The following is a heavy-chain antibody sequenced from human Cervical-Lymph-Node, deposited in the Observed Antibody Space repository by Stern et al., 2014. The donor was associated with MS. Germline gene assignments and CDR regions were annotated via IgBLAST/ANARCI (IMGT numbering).Heavy chain of an antibody. Sequence: QVQLVESGAEVKKPGASVTVSCKASGYTFTRHYIHWVRQAPGQGLEWLGIVSPSRDSTSSATLFQGILTMTWDTSTSTVNMLLSSLTTEDTAVYYCARGFVSTANWFDHWGQGTRVTVSS. CDR1: GYTFTRHY. CDR2: VSPSRDST. V-gene: IGHV1-46*01. CDR3: ARGFVSTANWFDH. D-gene: IGHD3-10*01. J-gene: IGHJ5*02.